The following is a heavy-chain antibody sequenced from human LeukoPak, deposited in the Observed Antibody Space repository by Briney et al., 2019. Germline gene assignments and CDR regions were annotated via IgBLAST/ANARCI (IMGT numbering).Heavy chain of an antibody. CDR3: VIRLPHTTGSRFDD. D-gene: IGHD2-8*02. CDR1: GFTFSGSA. J-gene: IGHJ4*02. Sequence: GGSLRLSWAASGFTFSGSAIHWVRHTSGKGLEWVGRIRSKANNYATRYAASMKVKFTIARDDARNTAYLQVNSLKTEDTAVYYCVIRLPHTTGSRFDDWGQGTLVTVSS. CDR2: IRSKANNYAT. V-gene: IGHV3-73*01.